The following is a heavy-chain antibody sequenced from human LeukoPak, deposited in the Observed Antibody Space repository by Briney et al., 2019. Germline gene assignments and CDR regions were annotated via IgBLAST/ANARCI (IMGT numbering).Heavy chain of an antibody. Sequence: GGSLRLSCAASGFTFSTHGMHWVRQAPGKGLEWVAFIRYDGINKYYADSVKGRFTISRDSFKDTLYLQMNSLRPEDTAVYYCAKEGDYYGSGSYRDGFDIWGQGTRATVSS. CDR1: GFTFSTHG. CDR2: IRYDGINK. J-gene: IGHJ3*02. V-gene: IGHV3-30*02. D-gene: IGHD3-10*01. CDR3: AKEGDYYGSGSYRDGFDI.